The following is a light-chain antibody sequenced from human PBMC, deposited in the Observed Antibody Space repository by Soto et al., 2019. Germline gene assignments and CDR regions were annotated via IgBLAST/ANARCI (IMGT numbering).Light chain of an antibody. CDR2: RSS. CDR1: QTVSRNY. CDR3: HLYGNSPPYI. Sequence: EVVLTQSPGTLSLSPGERATLSCRASQTVSRNYLAWYQQKPGQAPRLLIFRSSSRATGIPDRFSGSGSASDFTITISRLEPEDFAVYYCHLYGNSPPYIFGQGTKLEI. J-gene: IGKJ2*01. V-gene: IGKV3-20*01.